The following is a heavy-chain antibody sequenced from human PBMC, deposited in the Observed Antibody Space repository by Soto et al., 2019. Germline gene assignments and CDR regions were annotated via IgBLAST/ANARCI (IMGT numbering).Heavy chain of an antibody. J-gene: IGHJ3*02. Sequence: QLVESGGGLVKPGASLRLSCLASEFTFSDYYMHWIRQAPGKGLEWISSITSSSTNTDYADSVKGRFTIARDNAKNSVFLQMSSLRVDDTSMYSCARGAPWGVTFPCDIWGQGTMVSVSS. CDR1: EFTFSDYY. CDR2: ITSSSTNT. V-gene: IGHV3-11*05. D-gene: IGHD7-27*01. CDR3: ARGAPWGVTFPCDI.